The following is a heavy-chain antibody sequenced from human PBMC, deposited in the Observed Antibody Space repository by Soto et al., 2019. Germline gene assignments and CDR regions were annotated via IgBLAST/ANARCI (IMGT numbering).Heavy chain of an antibody. Sequence: QVQMVESGGGVFQPGSSPRLSCAASGFSFSGFGMHWVRQAPGKGLEWVAGIQYDGSKRYYVDSVKGRFTIARDDSKSTLFLKMNSLRAEDTAVYYCARGLNFWSLDLDYRGQGTLVTVSS. CDR2: IQYDGSKR. V-gene: IGHV3-33*01. CDR1: GFSFSGFG. D-gene: IGHD2-8*02. CDR3: ARGLNFWSLDLDY. J-gene: IGHJ4*02.